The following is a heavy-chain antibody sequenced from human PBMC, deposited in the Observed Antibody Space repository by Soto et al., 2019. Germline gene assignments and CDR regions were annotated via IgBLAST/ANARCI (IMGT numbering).Heavy chain of an antibody. D-gene: IGHD6-25*01. Sequence: QVQLVESGGGLVQPGRSLRLSFAAAGYRFSSHAMHWVRQAPGKGLEWVAVICYDGSKKCYADSVKGRFIVSRDDSKNTLYLEMNSLRAEDTAVYYCARDPASSMDVWGQGTTVTVSS. V-gene: IGHV3-33*01. J-gene: IGHJ6*01. CDR3: ARDPASSMDV. CDR1: GYRFSSHA. CDR2: ICYDGSKK.